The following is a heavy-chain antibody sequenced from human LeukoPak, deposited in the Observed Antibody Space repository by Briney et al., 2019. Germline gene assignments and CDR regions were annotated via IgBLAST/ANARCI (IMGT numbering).Heavy chain of an antibody. Sequence: GASVKVSCKASGYTFTSYGISWVRQAPGQGLEWMGWISVYNGNTNYAQKFQGRVTMTRDTSISTAYMELSRLRSDDTAVYYCARVGSSSWLEIDYWGQGTLVTVSS. CDR2: ISVYNGNT. D-gene: IGHD6-13*01. J-gene: IGHJ4*02. CDR3: ARVGSSSWLEIDY. CDR1: GYTFTSYG. V-gene: IGHV1-18*01.